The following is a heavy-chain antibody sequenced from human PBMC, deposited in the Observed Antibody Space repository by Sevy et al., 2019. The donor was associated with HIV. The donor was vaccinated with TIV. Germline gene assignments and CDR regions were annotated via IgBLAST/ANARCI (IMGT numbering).Heavy chain of an antibody. CDR1: GFTFADYG. V-gene: IGHV3-20*04. CDR2: MNWSGGST. J-gene: IGHJ3*02. Sequence: GGSLRLFCAASGFTFADYGMTWVRQAPGKGLVWVSGMNWSGGSTGYADSVKGRFTISRDNAKNSLYLQMNSLRAEDTALYYCARGVCGYDAAFDIWGQGTMVTVSS. D-gene: IGHD5-12*01. CDR3: ARGVCGYDAAFDI.